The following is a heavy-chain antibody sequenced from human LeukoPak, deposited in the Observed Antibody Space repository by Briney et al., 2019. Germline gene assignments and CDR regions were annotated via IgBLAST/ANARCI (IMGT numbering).Heavy chain of an antibody. V-gene: IGHV3-49*04. CDR2: IRRKGYGGTT. CDR3: TRDHDFWSGPFDV. J-gene: IGHJ6*04. Sequence: GGSLRLSCTASGFTFGDYSLSWVRQAPEKGRGLGGFIRRKGYGGTTEYAPSVKGRFIISRDDSKSTAYLQMNSLKTEDTAVYYCTRDHDFWSGPFDVWGKGTTVTVSS. CDR1: GFTFGDYS. D-gene: IGHD3-3*01.